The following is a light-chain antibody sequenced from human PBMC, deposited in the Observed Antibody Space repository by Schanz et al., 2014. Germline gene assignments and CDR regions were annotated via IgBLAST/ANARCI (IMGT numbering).Light chain of an antibody. J-gene: IGLJ1*01. V-gene: IGLV2-8*01. CDR1: SSDVGSYNL. CDR3: RSYAGSNNFYV. CDR2: EGT. Sequence: QSALIQPPSVSGSPGQSVTISCTGTSSDVGSYNLVSWYQHHPDKAPKLIIYEGTKRPSGVPDRFSGSKSGNTASLTVSGLQAEDEADYYCRSYAGSNNFYVFGTGTKLTVL.